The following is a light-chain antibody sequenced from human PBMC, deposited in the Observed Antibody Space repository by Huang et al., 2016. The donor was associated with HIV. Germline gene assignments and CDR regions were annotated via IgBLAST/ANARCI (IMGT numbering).Light chain of an antibody. CDR3: QQYNNWPPWT. V-gene: IGKV3-15*01. CDR2: GAS. J-gene: IGKJ1*01. CDR1: QSVITK. Sequence: ETVMTQSPAILSVSPGENATLSCRASQSVITKLAWYQQKPCQAPRLLIFGASTRATGIPARFSGSGSGTEFTLTISSPQSEDFATYYCQQYNNWPPWTFGQGTKVDMK.